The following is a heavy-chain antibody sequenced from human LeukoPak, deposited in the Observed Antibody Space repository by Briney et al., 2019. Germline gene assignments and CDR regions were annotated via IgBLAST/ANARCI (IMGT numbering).Heavy chain of an antibody. V-gene: IGHV1-69*04. J-gene: IGHJ4*02. CDR3: ARSRIVVVTAPPPDY. D-gene: IGHD2-21*02. CDR2: IIPILGIA. Sequence: ASVNVSCKASGGTFSSHAISWVRQATGQGLERMGRIIPILGIANYAQKFQGRVTITADKSTSTAYMELSSLRSEDTAVYYCARSRIVVVTAPPPDYWGQGTLVTVSS. CDR1: GGTFSSHA.